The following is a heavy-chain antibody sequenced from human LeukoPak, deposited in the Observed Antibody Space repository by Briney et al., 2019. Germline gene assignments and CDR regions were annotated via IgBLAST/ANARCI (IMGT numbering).Heavy chain of an antibody. CDR3: ATAGDYSNWFDP. Sequence: GASVKVSCKASGGTFSSYAISWVRQAPGQGLEWMGGIIPIFGTANYAQKFQGRVTITTDESTSTAYMELSSLRSEDTAVYYCATAGDYSNWFDPWGQGTLVTVSS. D-gene: IGHD4-17*01. J-gene: IGHJ5*02. CDR1: GGTFSSYA. V-gene: IGHV1-69*05. CDR2: IIPIFGTA.